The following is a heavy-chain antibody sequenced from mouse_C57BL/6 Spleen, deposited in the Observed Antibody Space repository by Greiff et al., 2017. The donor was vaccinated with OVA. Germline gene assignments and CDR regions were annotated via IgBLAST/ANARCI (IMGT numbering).Heavy chain of an antibody. CDR2: ISSGSSTI. D-gene: IGHD4-1*01. V-gene: IGHV5-17*01. CDR3: AAWDGAY. J-gene: IGHJ3*01. CDR1: GFTFSDYG. Sequence: EVKVVESGGGLVKPGGSLKLSCAASGFTFSDYGMHWVRQAPEKGLEWVAYISSGSSTIYYADTVKGRFTISRDNAKNTLFLQMTSLRSEDTAMYYCAAWDGAYWGQGTLVTVSA.